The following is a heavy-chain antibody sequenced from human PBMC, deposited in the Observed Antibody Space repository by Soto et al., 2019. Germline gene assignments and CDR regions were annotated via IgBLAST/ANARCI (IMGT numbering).Heavy chain of an antibody. CDR1: GFTVSSNY. V-gene: IGHV3-53*01. D-gene: IGHD6-13*01. CDR3: ARGARLAEAHYYYYGMDV. CDR2: IYSGGST. Sequence: GGSLRLSCAASGFTVSSNYMSWVRQAPGKGLEWVSVIYSGGSTYYADSVKGRFTISRDNSKNTLYLQMNSLRAADTAVYYCARGARLAEAHYYYYGMDVWGQGTTVTVSS. J-gene: IGHJ6*02.